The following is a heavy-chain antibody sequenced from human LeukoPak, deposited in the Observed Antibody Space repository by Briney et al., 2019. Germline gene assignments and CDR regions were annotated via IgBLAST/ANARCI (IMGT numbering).Heavy chain of an antibody. CDR2: ISGRSGAI. D-gene: IGHD2-15*01. CDR1: GFTFSSYS. V-gene: IGHV3-48*02. Sequence: GGSLRLSCAASGFTFSSYSLNWVRQAPGKGLEWVSYISGRSGAIHYADSVKGRFTISSDNAKNSLCLQMNSLRDADTAVYYCARDDSYAFDIWGQGTMVTVSS. CDR3: ARDDSYAFDI. J-gene: IGHJ3*02.